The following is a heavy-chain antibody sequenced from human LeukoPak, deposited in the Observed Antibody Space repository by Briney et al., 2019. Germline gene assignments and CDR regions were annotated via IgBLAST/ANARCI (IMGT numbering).Heavy chain of an antibody. CDR2: MDPKSGEA. V-gene: IGHV1-2*02. CDR3: ALEVYYSDNSAFDY. J-gene: IGHJ4*02. D-gene: IGHD3-22*01. Sequence: ASVKVSCKTSGYTFTDYYMHWVRQAPGQGLEWMGWMDPKSGEANHAQKFQGRVIMTRDTSINTAYMELSRLRSDDTAVYYCALEVYYSDNSAFDYWGQGTLVTVSS. CDR1: GYTFTDYY.